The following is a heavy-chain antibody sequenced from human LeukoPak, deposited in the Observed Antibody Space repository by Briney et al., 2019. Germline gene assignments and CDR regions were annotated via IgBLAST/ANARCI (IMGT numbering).Heavy chain of an antibody. CDR1: GFTFSSYA. D-gene: IGHD6-13*01. CDR3: ARGGTAAGHRDYFDY. CDR2: ISGSGGST. V-gene: IGHV3-23*01. J-gene: IGHJ4*02. Sequence: GGSLRLSCAASGFTFSSYAMSWVRQAPGKGLEWVSAISGSGGSTYYADSVKGRFTISRDNAKNSLYLQMNSLSAEDTAVYYCARGGTAAGHRDYFDYWGQGTLVTVSS.